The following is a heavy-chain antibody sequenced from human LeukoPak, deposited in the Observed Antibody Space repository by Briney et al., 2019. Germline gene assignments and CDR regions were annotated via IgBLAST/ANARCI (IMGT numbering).Heavy chain of an antibody. CDR2: IYSGGST. CDR3: ARGEGYCSGGSCLVDY. CDR1: GFTVSSNY. Sequence: GGSLRLSCAASGFTVSSNYMSWVRQAPGKGLEWVSVIYSGGSTYYADSVKGRFTISRDNSKNTLYLQMNSLRAEDTAVYYCARGEGYCSGGSCLVDYWGQGTLVTVSS. D-gene: IGHD2-15*01. J-gene: IGHJ4*02. V-gene: IGHV3-66*02.